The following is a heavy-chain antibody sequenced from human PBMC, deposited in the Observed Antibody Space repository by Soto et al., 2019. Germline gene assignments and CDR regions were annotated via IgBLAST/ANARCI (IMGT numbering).Heavy chain of an antibody. Sequence: SETLSLTCAVSGYSITSSNWWGWIRQPPGKGLEWIGYIYYSGTTYYNPSLKSRVTMSVDTSKNQFSLRLTSVTAVDTAVYYCTITRGDPQLRGLDYWAQGTLVTVSS. D-gene: IGHD6-6*01. J-gene: IGHJ4*02. CDR3: TITRGDPQLRGLDY. V-gene: IGHV4-28*01. CDR2: IYYSGTT. CDR1: GYSITSSNW.